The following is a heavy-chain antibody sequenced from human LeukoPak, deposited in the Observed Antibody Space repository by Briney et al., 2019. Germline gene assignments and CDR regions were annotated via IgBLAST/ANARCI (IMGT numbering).Heavy chain of an antibody. J-gene: IGHJ4*02. D-gene: IGHD5-12*01. V-gene: IGHV4-59*01. CDR1: GGSISSYY. Sequence: SETLSLTCTVSGGSISSYYWSWIRQPPGKRLEWIGYTSYSGSTDYNPSLKSRVTMSVDTSKNQFSLKLSSVTAADAAVYYCARINPYSGYDWVAFDYWGQGTLVTVSS. CDR2: TSYSGST. CDR3: ARINPYSGYDWVAFDY.